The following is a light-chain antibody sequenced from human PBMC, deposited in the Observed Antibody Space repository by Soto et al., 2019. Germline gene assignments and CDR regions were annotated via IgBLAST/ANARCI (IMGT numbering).Light chain of an antibody. CDR2: DAS. CDR1: QSSSRW. J-gene: IGKJ4*01. Sequence: DFQMTQSPSTLFGSVGDRVTITCRTCQSSSRWVAWYQQIPGEAPKLLIDDASTLESGVPSRFSGSGSGTDFTLTISSLQPDDVATYYCQNYNSYIISFGGGTKVDNK. V-gene: IGKV1-5*01. CDR3: QNYNSYIIS.